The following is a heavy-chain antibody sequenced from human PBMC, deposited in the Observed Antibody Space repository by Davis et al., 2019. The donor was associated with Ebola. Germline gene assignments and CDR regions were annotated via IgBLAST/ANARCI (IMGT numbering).Heavy chain of an antibody. CDR2: ITDSGVST. CDR1: GLTFSSYA. D-gene: IGHD4-11*01. J-gene: IGHJ4*02. CDR3: AKIFTVTPDY. Sequence: GGSLRLSCAASGLTFSSYAMSWVRQAPGKGLEWVSTITDSGVSTYDADSVKGRFTISRDNSKNTLYLQMNSLRAEDTAVYYCAKIFTVTPDYWGQGTLVTVSS. V-gene: IGHV3-23*01.